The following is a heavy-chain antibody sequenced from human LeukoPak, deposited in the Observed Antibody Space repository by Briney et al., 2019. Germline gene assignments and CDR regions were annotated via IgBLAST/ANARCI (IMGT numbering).Heavy chain of an antibody. CDR2: INPNSGGT. V-gene: IGHV1-2*02. D-gene: IGHD6-19*01. Sequence: ASVKVSCKASGYTFTGYYMHWVRQAPGQGLEWMGWINPNSGGTNYAQKFQGRVTMTRDTSISTAYMELSRLRSDDTAVYYCARASSSGWYYYGMDVWGQGTTVTVSS. CDR3: ARASSSGWYYYGMDV. J-gene: IGHJ6*02. CDR1: GYTFTGYY.